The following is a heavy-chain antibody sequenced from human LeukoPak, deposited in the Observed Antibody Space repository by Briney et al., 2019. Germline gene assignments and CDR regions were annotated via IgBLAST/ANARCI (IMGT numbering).Heavy chain of an antibody. CDR2: IYPGDSET. V-gene: IGHV5-51*01. D-gene: IGHD4-17*01. J-gene: IGHJ4*02. CDR1: GYTFTYYW. Sequence: GESLKISCKGSGYTFTYYWIAWLRQMPGKGLEWMGIIYPGDSETRYSPSFQGQVTISADRSISTAYLQWSSLKAPDTAMYYCARRKGYGDYKSPEGDYWGQGTLVTVSS. CDR3: ARRKGYGDYKSPEGDY.